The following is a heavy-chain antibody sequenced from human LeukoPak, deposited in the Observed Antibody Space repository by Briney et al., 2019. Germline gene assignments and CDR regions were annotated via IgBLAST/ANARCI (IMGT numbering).Heavy chain of an antibody. CDR3: ASYPGIAAAGNWFDP. CDR2: IYYSGST. D-gene: IGHD6-13*01. CDR1: GDSISSYY. V-gene: IGHV4-39*01. Sequence: KPSETLSLTCTVSGDSISSYYWGWIRQPPGEGLEWIGSIYYSGSTYYNPSLKSRVTISVDTSKNQFSLKLSSVTAADTAVYYCASYPGIAAAGNWFDPWGQGTLVTVSS. J-gene: IGHJ5*02.